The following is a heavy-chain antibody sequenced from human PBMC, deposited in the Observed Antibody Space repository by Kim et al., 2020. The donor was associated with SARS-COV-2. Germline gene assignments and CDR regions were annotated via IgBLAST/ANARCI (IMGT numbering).Heavy chain of an antibody. CDR1: GYTFTSYD. CDR3: ARDLRYFDWFVDYYYYGMDV. V-gene: IGHV1-8*01. Sequence: ASVKVSCKASGYTFTSYDINWVRQATGQGLEWMGWMNPNSGNTGYAQKFQGRVTMTRNTSISTAYMELSSLRSEDTAVYYCARDLRYFDWFVDYYYYGMDVWGQGTTVTVSS. CDR2: MNPNSGNT. J-gene: IGHJ6*02. D-gene: IGHD3-9*01.